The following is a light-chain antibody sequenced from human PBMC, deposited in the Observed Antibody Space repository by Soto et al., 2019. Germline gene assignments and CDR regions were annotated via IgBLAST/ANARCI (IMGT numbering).Light chain of an antibody. CDR3: QQYANSPIT. J-gene: IGKJ5*01. Sequence: ELVLTQSPGTLSLSPGESATLSCRSSQPVSSNFLAWYQQKPGQAPRLLIYGVSSRASGIPDRFFGSGSGTDFTLTINRLEPEDFAVYYCQQYANSPITFGQGTRLEI. V-gene: IGKV3-20*01. CDR1: QPVSSNF. CDR2: GVS.